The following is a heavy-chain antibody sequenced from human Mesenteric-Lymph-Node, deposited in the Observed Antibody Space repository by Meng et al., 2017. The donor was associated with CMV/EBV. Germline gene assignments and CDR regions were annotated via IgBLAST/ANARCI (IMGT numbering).Heavy chain of an antibody. V-gene: IGHV3-9*01. CDR3: ARDLGRGTATLDY. D-gene: IGHD1-1*01. J-gene: IGHJ4*02. CDR2: ISWNSGSI. Sequence: GGSLRLSCAASGFTFDDYAMHWVRQAPGKGLEWVSGISWNSGSIGYADSVKGRFTISRDNAKNSLYLQMNGLRAEDTAVYYCARDLGRGTATLDYWGQGALVTVSS. CDR1: GFTFDDYA.